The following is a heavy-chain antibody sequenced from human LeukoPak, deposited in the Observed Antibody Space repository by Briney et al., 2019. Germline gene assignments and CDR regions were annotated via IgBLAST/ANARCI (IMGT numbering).Heavy chain of an antibody. D-gene: IGHD6-13*01. CDR1: GGSFSGYY. CDR2: INHSEST. Sequence: SETLSLTCAVYGGSFSGYYWSWIRQPPGKGLEWIGEINHSESTNYNPSLKSRVPISVDTSKNQFSLNLSSVTVADTAVYYCARYRRYIAAAAAYYYCGMDVWGQGATVTVSS. V-gene: IGHV4-34*01. J-gene: IGHJ6*02. CDR3: ARYRRYIAAAAAYYYCGMDV.